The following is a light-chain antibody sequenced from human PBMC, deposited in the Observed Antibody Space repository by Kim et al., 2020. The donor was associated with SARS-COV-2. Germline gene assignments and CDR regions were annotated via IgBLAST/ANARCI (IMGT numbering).Light chain of an antibody. CDR3: NSRDSSGNHLL. CDR2: GKN. Sequence: SSELTQDPAVSVALGQTVRITCQGDSLRSYYASWYQQKPGQAPIVVIYGKNNRPSGIPDRFSGSSSGNTASLTITGAQAEDEADYYCNSRDSSGNHLLFGGGTQLT. CDR1: SLRSYY. J-gene: IGLJ2*01. V-gene: IGLV3-19*01.